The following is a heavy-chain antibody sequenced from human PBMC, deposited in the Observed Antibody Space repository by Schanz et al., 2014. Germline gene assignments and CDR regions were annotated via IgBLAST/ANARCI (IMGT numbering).Heavy chain of an antibody. J-gene: IGHJ4*02. CDR1: GYTFTSYG. Sequence: QVQLVQSGAEVKKPGSSVKVSCKASGYTFTSYGINWVRQAPGQGPEWIGWMNPNSGNTGYAQKFQGRVTITADKSTFTAYMDVSSLRSEDTAVYYCASSGAGYSSSWDFDYWGQGTLVTVSS. CDR3: ASSGAGYSSSWDFDY. D-gene: IGHD6-13*01. CDR2: MNPNSGNT. V-gene: IGHV1-8*01.